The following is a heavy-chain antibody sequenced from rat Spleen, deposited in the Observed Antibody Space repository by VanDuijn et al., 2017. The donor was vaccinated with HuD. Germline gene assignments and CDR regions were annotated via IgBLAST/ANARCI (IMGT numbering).Heavy chain of an antibody. CDR1: GFTFSDYN. V-gene: IGHV5S10*01. J-gene: IGHJ1*01. CDR3: ARHDGELGYFDF. D-gene: IGHD4-1*01. Sequence: EVQLVESGGGLIQPGRSLKLSCAASGFTFSDYNMAWVRQAPKKGLEWVETIIYDGSRTYYRDSVKGRFTISRDKAKSTLYLQMDSLRSEDTATYYCARHDGELGYFDFWGPGTMVTVSS. CDR2: IIYDGSRT.